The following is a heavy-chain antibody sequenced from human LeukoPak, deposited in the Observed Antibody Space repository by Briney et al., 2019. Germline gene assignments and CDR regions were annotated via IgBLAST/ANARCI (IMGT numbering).Heavy chain of an antibody. V-gene: IGHV1-46*01. J-gene: IGHJ4*02. CDR2: INRSGGIT. CDR1: GYTFTNYN. CDR3: ARSACSGGSCYSLFDY. D-gene: IGHD2-15*01. Sequence: GASVKVSCKTSGYTFTNYNMHWVRQAPGQGLEWMGIINRSGGITTYAQKFQGRVTMTRDTSTSTVYMELNSLRSEDSAVYFCARSACSGGSCYSLFDYWGQGTLVTVSS.